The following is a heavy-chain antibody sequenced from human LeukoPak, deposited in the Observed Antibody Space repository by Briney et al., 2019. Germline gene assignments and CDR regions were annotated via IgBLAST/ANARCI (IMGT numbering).Heavy chain of an antibody. J-gene: IGHJ4*02. D-gene: IGHD2-2*01. CDR3: ARDRVPGRY. CDR2: IYYTGST. CDR1: GGSVTSGTYF. Sequence: PSETLSLTCTVSGGSVTSGTYFWSWIRQPPGKGLEWIGYIYYTGSTDYDPSLKSRVTISADMSKNQFSLKLTSVTAADTAVYYCARDRVPGRYWGQGTLVTVSS. V-gene: IGHV4-61*01.